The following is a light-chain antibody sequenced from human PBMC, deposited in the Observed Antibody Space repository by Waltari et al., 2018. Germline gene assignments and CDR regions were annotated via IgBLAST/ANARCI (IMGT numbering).Light chain of an antibody. CDR3: AAWDDSLTTYV. Sequence: QSALTQPPSASGTPGQRVAISCSGTSPNIGNHPVTWYQQVPRTAPKLLIPSNSERPSGVPDRFSGSKSGTSASLASSGLQSEDEADYFCAAWDDSLTTYVFGTGTKVTVL. CDR2: SNS. CDR1: SPNIGNHP. J-gene: IGLJ1*01. V-gene: IGLV1-44*01.